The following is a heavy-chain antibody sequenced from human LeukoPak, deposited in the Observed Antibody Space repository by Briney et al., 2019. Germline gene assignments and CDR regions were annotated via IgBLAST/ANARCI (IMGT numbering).Heavy chain of an antibody. CDR1: GFTFSNYC. J-gene: IGHJ4*02. CDR3: ARPYDSNRDHSGYGY. D-gene: IGHD5-12*01. CDR2: ISERCIYI. Sequence: GGSLRLSCAASGFTFSNYCMNWVRQAPGKSLEWVSSISERCIYIYYADSVKGRFTISRDNAKNSLSLKMNSLRAEDTAVYYCARPYDSNRDHSGYGYWGRGTLVTGSS. V-gene: IGHV3-21*01.